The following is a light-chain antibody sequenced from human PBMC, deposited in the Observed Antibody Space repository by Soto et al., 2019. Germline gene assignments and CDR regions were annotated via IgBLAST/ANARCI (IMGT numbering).Light chain of an antibody. CDR2: EGS. CDR1: SSDVGSSNL. Sequence: QSALTQPASVSGSPGQSITISCTGTSSDVGSSNLVSWYQQHPGKAPKLMIYEGSKRPSGVSNRFSGSKSGNTASLIISGLQAEDEADYYCCSYAGSSAYVFGTGTKVTVL. V-gene: IGLV2-23*01. J-gene: IGLJ1*01. CDR3: CSYAGSSAYV.